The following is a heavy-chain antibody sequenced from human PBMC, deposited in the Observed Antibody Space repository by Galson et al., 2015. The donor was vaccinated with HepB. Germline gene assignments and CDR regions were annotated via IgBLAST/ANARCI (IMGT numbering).Heavy chain of an antibody. V-gene: IGHV3-7*05. CDR3: ARYNSYDLHFEY. CDR2: IKQDGSEI. D-gene: IGHD5-18*01. CDR1: GFTFSKYW. Sequence: SLRLSCAASGFTFSKYWMSWVRQAPGKRLEWVADIKQDGSEIYYVDSVKGRFTISRDNAKNSLYLQMNSLRAEDTAVYYCARYNSYDLHFEYWGQGTLVTVAS. J-gene: IGHJ4*02.